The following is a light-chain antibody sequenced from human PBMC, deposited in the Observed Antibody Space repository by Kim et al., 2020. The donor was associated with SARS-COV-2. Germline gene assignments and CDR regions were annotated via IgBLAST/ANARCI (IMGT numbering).Light chain of an antibody. V-gene: IGKV4-1*01. CDR1: QSILHSSNNKNY. CDR2: WAS. Sequence: DIVMTQSPDSLAVSLGERATINCKSSQSILHSSNNKNYLAWYQQKPGQPPKLLIYWASTRESGVPDRFTGSGSGTDFTLTISSLRAEDVAVYYCQQYYSPWYTFGQGIKLEI. CDR3: QQYYSPWYT. J-gene: IGKJ2*01.